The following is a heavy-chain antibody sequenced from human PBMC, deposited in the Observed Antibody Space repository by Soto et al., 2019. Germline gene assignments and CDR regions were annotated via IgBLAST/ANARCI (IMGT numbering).Heavy chain of an antibody. CDR2: ISGSDDST. CDR1: GFTFSSYA. V-gene: IGHV3-23*01. Sequence: EVQLLESGGGLVEPGESLRLSCAASGFTFSSYAMSWVRQAPGKGLEWVSVISGSDDSTYYADSVKGRFTISRDNSKNTMYLQMNRLRAEDTAVDYCAKRSSTYTFVCWGQGTLVTVSS. D-gene: IGHD6-6*01. CDR3: AKRSSTYTFVC. J-gene: IGHJ4*02.